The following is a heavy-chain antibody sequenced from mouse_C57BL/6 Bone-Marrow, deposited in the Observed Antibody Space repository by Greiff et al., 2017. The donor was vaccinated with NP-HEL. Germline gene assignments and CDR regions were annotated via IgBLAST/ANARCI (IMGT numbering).Heavy chain of an antibody. CDR1: GYTFTSYG. CDR2: IYPRSGNT. J-gene: IGHJ4*01. D-gene: IGHD2-4*01. V-gene: IGHV1-81*01. Sequence: QVQLQQPGAELVKPGASVKLSCKASGYTFTSYGISWVKQRTGQGLEWIGEIYPRSGNTYYNEKFKGKATLTADKSSSTAYMELRSLTSEDSAVYFCAAIYYDYLYAMDYWGQGTSVTVSS. CDR3: AAIYYDYLYAMDY.